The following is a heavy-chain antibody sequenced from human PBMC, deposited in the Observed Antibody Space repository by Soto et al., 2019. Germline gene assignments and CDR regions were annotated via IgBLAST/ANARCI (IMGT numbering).Heavy chain of an antibody. J-gene: IGHJ4*02. D-gene: IGHD6-19*01. CDR2: ISAFNGAT. CDR3: ARLYSSGWPRSDPDY. V-gene: IGHV1-18*01. CDR1: GYTLTRFG. Sequence: ASVKVSCKASGYTLTRFGISWVRQAPGQGLEWMGWISAFNGATNYAQKFQDRITMTTDTPTSTAYMELRSLRSDDTAVYYCARLYSSGWPRSDPDYWGQGTLVTVSS.